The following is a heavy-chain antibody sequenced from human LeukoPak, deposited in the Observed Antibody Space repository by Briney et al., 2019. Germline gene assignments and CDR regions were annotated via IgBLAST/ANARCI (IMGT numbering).Heavy chain of an antibody. J-gene: IGHJ4*02. CDR2: ILSTGTT. D-gene: IGHD1-26*01. CDR3: VRGIVGATGPDF. CDR1: GGFIRNYK. V-gene: IGHV4-4*07. Sequence: SETLSLTCSVSGGFIRNYKWSCIRQPAGKGLEWIGRILSTGTTRYNPSLESRVSMSVDTSKNQFSLRLSFVTAADTAIYYCVRGIVGATGPDFWGQGIQVTVSA.